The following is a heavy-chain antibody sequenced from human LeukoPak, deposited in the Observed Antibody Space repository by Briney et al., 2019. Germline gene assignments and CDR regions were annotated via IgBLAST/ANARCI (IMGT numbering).Heavy chain of an antibody. CDR3: ARPYYEFWSDYNIYYFDY. CDR1: GYTLTGYY. CDR2: INPNSGGT. Sequence: ASVKVSXKASGYTLTGYYMHWVRQAPGQGLEWMGWINPNSGGTNYAQKFQGRVTMTGDTSISTAYMELSRLRSDDTAVYYCARPYYEFWSDYNIYYFDYWGQGTLVTVSS. D-gene: IGHD3-3*01. V-gene: IGHV1-2*02. J-gene: IGHJ4*02.